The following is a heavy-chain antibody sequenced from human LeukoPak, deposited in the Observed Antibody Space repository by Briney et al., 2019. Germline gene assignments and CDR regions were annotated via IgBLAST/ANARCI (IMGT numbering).Heavy chain of an antibody. CDR3: ARGGYSGTEKPNDY. CDR2: INPQSGGT. J-gene: IGHJ4*02. D-gene: IGHD1-26*01. Sequence: ASVKVSCKASGYTFTGYYMHWVRQAPGQGLEWMGWINPQSGGTNYIQKLQGRVTMTRDTSISTAYMELSSLRSDDTAVYYCARGGYSGTEKPNDYWGQGTLVTVSS. V-gene: IGHV1-2*02. CDR1: GYTFTGYY.